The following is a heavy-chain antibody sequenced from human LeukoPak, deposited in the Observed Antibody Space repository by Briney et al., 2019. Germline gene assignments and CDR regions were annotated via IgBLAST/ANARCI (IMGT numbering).Heavy chain of an antibody. CDR1: GGSFSGYY. J-gene: IGHJ5*02. CDR2: INHSGST. CDR3: ATTYGDYPYNWFDP. V-gene: IGHV4-34*01. Sequence: SETLSLTCAVYGGSFSGYYWSWVRQPPGEGLEWIGEINHSGSTNYNPSLKSRGTISVDTSKNQFSLKLSSVTAADTAVYYCATTYGDYPYNWFDPWGQGTLVTVSS. D-gene: IGHD4-17*01.